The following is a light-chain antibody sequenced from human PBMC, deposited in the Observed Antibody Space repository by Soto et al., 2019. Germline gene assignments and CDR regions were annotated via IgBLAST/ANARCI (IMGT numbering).Light chain of an antibody. CDR2: AAS. V-gene: IGKV1-8*01. CDR3: QQYYSYPLT. Sequence: AIRMTQSPSSFSASTGDRLTITCRASQVISSYLAWYQQKPGEAPKLLISAASTLQSGVPSKFSGSGSGTDLTLTISYLQSEDFATYYCQQYYSYPLTFGGGTKVDIK. J-gene: IGKJ4*01. CDR1: QVISSY.